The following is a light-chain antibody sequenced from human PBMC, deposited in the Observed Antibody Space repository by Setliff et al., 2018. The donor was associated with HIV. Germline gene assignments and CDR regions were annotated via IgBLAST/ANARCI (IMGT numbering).Light chain of an antibody. V-gene: IGLV2-14*01. CDR1: SSDVGGYNY. CDR2: EVS. J-gene: IGLJ1*01. CDR3: SSYTSSSTLEV. Sequence: HSVLTQPASVSGSPGQSITISCTGTSSDVGGYNYVSWYQQHPGKAPKLMIYEVSNRPSGVSNRFSGSKSGNTASLTISGLQAEDEADYYCSSYTSSSTLEVFGTGTKGTVL.